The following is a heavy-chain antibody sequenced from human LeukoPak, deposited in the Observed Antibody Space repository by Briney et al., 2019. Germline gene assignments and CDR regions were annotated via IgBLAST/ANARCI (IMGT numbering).Heavy chain of an antibody. CDR1: GFTFSSYA. Sequence: PGGSLRLSCAASGFTFSSYAMSWVRQAPGKGLEWVSAISGSGGSTYYADSVKGRFTISRDNSKNTLYLQMNSLRAEDTAVYYCAKVEHFWSALGLPGAFDIWGQGTMVTVSS. CDR2: ISGSGGST. J-gene: IGHJ3*02. V-gene: IGHV3-23*01. CDR3: AKVEHFWSALGLPGAFDI. D-gene: IGHD3-3*01.